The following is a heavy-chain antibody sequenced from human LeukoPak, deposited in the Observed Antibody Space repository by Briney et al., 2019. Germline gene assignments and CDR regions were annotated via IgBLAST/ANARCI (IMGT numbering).Heavy chain of an antibody. CDR1: GGSISSYY. Sequence: SETLSLTCTVSGGSISSYYWSCIRQPPGKGLEWIGYIYYSGSTNYNPSLKSRVTISVDTSKNQFSLKLSSVTAADTAVYYCARGGYSGYGTFDYWGQGTLVTVSS. J-gene: IGHJ4*02. V-gene: IGHV4-59*01. D-gene: IGHD5-12*01. CDR3: ARGGYSGYGTFDY. CDR2: IYYSGST.